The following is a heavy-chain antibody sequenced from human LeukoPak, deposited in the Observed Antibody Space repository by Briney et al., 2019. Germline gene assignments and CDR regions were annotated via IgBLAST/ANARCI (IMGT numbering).Heavy chain of an antibody. CDR3: AREVVRAALDH. V-gene: IGHV4-39*07. J-gene: IGHJ4*02. D-gene: IGHD2-15*01. CDR2: VYYSVTT. Sequence: SETLSLTCTVSGASISSSSAYYWGWIRQPPGKGLEWIANVYYSVTTYYIPSLRGRVSISVDTSQSQVSLRLSSVTAADTAIYYCAREVVRAALDHWGQGILVTVSS. CDR1: GASISSSSAYY.